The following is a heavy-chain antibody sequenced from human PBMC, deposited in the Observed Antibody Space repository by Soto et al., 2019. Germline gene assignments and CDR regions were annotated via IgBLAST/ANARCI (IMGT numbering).Heavy chain of an antibody. CDR2: ITSSADGATT. V-gene: IGHV3-15*01. CDR1: GFTFTNAW. D-gene: IGHD6-13*01. CDR3: AHRQSYGSSWENFDY. Sequence: GGSLRLSCVASGFTFTNAWMTWVRQAPGKGLEWVGRITSSADGATTLYAAPMKGRFTISRDDSKNTVFLQMNSLKTEDTATYYCAHRQSYGSSWENFDYWGQGTLVTVSS. J-gene: IGHJ4*02.